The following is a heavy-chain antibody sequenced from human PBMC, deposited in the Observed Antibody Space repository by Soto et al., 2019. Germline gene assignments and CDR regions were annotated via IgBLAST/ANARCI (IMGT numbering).Heavy chain of an antibody. V-gene: IGHV3-48*01. CDR3: AKRSGHYYDSSGYYFDY. CDR2: ISSSSSTI. Sequence: GGSLRLSCAASGFTFSSYSMNWVRQAPGKGLEWVSYISSSSSTIYYADSVKGRFTISRDNAKNSLYLQMNSLRAEDTAVYYCAKRSGHYYDSSGYYFDYWGQGTLVTVSS. D-gene: IGHD3-22*01. CDR1: GFTFSSYS. J-gene: IGHJ4*02.